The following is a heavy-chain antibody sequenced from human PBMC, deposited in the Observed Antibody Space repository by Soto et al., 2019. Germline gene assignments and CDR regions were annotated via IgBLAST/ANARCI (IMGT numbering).Heavy chain of an antibody. Sequence: SETLSLTCTVSGGSISNFYWIWIRQPAGQGLEWIGYIYHSGSTYYNPSLKSRVTISVDRSKNQFSLKLSSVTAADTAVYYCARGAPVLFDYWGQGTLVTVS. CDR1: GGSISNFY. J-gene: IGHJ4*02. V-gene: IGHV4-59*12. CDR2: IYHSGST. CDR3: ARGAPVLFDY.